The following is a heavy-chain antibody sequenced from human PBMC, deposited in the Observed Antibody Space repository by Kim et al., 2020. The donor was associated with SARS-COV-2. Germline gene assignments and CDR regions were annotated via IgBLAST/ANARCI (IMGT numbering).Heavy chain of an antibody. V-gene: IGHV3-23*01. D-gene: IGHD5-12*01. CDR2: ISGNGVNK. Sequence: GGSLRLSCVASGFTFDTYAMSWVRQAPGKGLEWVSVISGNGVNKFYADSVRGRFTISRDNSKTTLHLQLNSLRDEDTAPDYCAKWGVMDGYYYDYYYVM. CDR3: AKWGVMDGYYYDYYYVM. CDR1: GFTFDTYA. J-gene: IGHJ6*01.